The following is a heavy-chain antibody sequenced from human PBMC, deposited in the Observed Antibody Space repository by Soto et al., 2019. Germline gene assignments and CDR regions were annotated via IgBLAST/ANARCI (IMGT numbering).Heavy chain of an antibody. CDR3: ALTVAGTGTSLDY. CDR2: INAGNGNT. CDR1: GYTFTSYA. J-gene: IGHJ4*02. Sequence: ASVKVSCKASGYTFTSYAMHWVRQAPGQRLEWMGWINAGNGNTKYSQKFQDRVTITRDTSASTAYMELSSLRSEDTAVYYCALTVAGTGTSLDYWGQGTLVTVSS. V-gene: IGHV1-3*01. D-gene: IGHD6-19*01.